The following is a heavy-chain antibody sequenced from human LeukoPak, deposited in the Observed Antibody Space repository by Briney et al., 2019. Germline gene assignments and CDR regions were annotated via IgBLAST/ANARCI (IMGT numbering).Heavy chain of an antibody. Sequence: GRSLRLSCAASGFTFSSYAMHWVRQAPGKGLEWVAVISYDGSNKYYADSVKGRFTISRDNSKNTLYLQMNSLRAEDTAVYYCARDPNAYYYYYYMDVWGKGTTVTVSS. V-gene: IGHV3-30-3*01. CDR3: ARDPNAYYYYYYMDV. J-gene: IGHJ6*03. CDR2: ISYDGSNK. CDR1: GFTFSSYA.